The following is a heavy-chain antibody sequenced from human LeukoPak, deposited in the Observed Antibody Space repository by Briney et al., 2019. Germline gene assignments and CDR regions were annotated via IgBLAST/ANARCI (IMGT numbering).Heavy chain of an antibody. J-gene: IGHJ5*02. CDR2: INTSGST. Sequence: SETLSLTCTVSSGSISDRRYYWGWIRQPPGKGLEWIGRINTSGSTNYNPSLRSRVTMSVNTSKNQFSLNLTSVTAADTAVYSCAREGGDPRWLDPWGQGTLVTVSS. CDR1: SGSISDRRYY. V-gene: IGHV4-39*07. D-gene: IGHD6-25*01. CDR3: AREGGDPRWLDP.